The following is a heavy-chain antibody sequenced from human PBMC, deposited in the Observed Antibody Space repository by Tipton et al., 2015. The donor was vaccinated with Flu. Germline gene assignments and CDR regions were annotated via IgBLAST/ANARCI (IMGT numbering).Heavy chain of an antibody. D-gene: IGHD6-19*01. V-gene: IGHV4-34*01. CDR1: GGSFRGHY. Sequence: TLSLTCAVYGGSFRGHYWTWIRQPPGKGLEWIGEINHSGSTMYNPSLKSRVTISVDTSKSQFSLELTSVTAADTAVYYCARGVTPRLNSGWYKYWGQGTPVTVSS. CDR2: INHSGST. CDR3: ARGVTPRLNSGWYKY. J-gene: IGHJ4*02.